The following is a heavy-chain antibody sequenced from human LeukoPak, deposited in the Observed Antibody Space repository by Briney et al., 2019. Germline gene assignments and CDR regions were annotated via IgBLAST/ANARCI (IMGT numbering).Heavy chain of an antibody. CDR2: IYYSGST. Sequence: PSETLSLTCTVSGGSISSYYWTWIRQPPGKGLEWIGYIYYSGSTNYNPSLKSRVTISVDTSKNQFSLKLSSVTAADTAVYYCARENRAGNAFDIWGQGTMVTVSS. CDR3: ARENRAGNAFDI. J-gene: IGHJ3*02. D-gene: IGHD3-10*01. V-gene: IGHV4-59*12. CDR1: GGSISSYY.